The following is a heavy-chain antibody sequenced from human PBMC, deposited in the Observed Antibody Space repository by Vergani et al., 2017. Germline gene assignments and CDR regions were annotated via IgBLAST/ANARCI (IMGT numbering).Heavy chain of an antibody. CDR2: IDYSGST. V-gene: IGHV4-31*03. CDR3: AIFGKGGIAVAGTWLGLDY. J-gene: IGHJ4*02. CDR1: GGSISSGGYY. Sequence: QVQLQESGPGLVKPSQTLSLTCTVSGGSISSGGYYWSWIRQHPGKGLEWIGYIDYSGSTYYNPSLKSRVTISVDTSKNQFSLKLSSVTAADTAVYYCAIFGKGGIAVAGTWLGLDYWGQGTLVIVSS. D-gene: IGHD6-19*01.